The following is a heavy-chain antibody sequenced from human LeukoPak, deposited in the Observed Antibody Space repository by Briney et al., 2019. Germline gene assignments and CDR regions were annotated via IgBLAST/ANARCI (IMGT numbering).Heavy chain of an antibody. CDR3: ARGPGSGSYFAWFDH. V-gene: IGHV4-34*01. CDR1: GGSISSYY. Sequence: SETLSLTCTVSGGSISSYYWSWIRQPAGKGREWIGEINHSGSTNYNPSLKSRVTVSVDTSKNQFSLKLSSVTAADTAVYYCARGPGSGSYFAWFDHWGQGTPVTVSS. J-gene: IGHJ5*02. CDR2: INHSGST. D-gene: IGHD3-10*01.